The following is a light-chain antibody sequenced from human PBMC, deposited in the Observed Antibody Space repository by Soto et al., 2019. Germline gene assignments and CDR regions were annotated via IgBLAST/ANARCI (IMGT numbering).Light chain of an antibody. CDR2: WAS. CDR3: QQYYATPPT. CDR1: QSVLYSSNNKNY. Sequence: DIVMTQSPDSLAVSLGERATINCKSSQSVLYSSNNKNYFAWYQQKPGQPPKLFIYWASTRESGVPDRFSGSGSWTDFTLTINSLQAEDVAVYYCQQYYATPPTFGPGTKVDVK. J-gene: IGKJ3*01. V-gene: IGKV4-1*01.